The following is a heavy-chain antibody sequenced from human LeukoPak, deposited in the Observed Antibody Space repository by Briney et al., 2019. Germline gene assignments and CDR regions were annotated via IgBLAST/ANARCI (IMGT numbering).Heavy chain of an antibody. V-gene: IGHV3-30*18. CDR2: ISYDGSNK. J-gene: IGHJ3*02. Sequence: GGSLRLSCAASGFTFSSYGMHWVRQAPGKGLEWVAVISYDGSNKYYADSVKGRFTISRDNSENTLYLQMNSLRAEDTAVYYCAKDKMFYYDSSGYYPDAFDIWGQGTMVTVSS. CDR1: GFTFSSYG. CDR3: AKDKMFYYDSSGYYPDAFDI. D-gene: IGHD3-22*01.